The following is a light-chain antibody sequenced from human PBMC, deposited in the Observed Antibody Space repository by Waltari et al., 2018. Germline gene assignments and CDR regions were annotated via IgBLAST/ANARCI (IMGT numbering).Light chain of an antibody. J-gene: IGKJ2*01. CDR3: QQYDSYVYT. CDR1: QGISSY. V-gene: IGKV1-8*01. CDR2: AAS. Sequence: AIRITQSPSSLSASTGDRVTITCRASQGISSYLAWYQQKPGKAPKVLIYAASTLQTGVPSRFSGTGSGTDFTLTISCLQPDDFATYYCQQYDSYVYTFGQGTKLEIK.